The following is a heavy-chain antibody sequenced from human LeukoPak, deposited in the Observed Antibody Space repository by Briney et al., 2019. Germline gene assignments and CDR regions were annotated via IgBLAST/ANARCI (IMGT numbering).Heavy chain of an antibody. J-gene: IGHJ6*03. CDR3: ARAAYGDYRYYYFYLDV. D-gene: IGHD4-17*01. Sequence: SETLSLTCTVSGGSINSYYWSWIRQPAGKGLEWIGRIYTSGSSNYNPSLKSRVTMSVDTSKNQFSLRLTSVTAADTAVYYCARAAYGDYRYYYFYLDVWGKGTTVSLSS. CDR1: GGSINSYY. CDR2: IYTSGSS. V-gene: IGHV4-4*07.